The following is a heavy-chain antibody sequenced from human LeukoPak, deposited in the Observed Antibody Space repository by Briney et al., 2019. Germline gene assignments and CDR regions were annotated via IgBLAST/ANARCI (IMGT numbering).Heavy chain of an antibody. Sequence: GGSLRLSCAASGFTFSTYTMAWVRQAPGGGLEWVSGISGGGGSTYHADSVKGRFAISRDNSKSTLFLLMNSLRAEDTAVYYCAKDFGRNIGGPGYWGRGTLVTVSS. V-gene: IGHV3-23*01. CDR3: AKDFGRNIGGPGY. D-gene: IGHD2/OR15-2a*01. CDR1: GFTFSTYT. J-gene: IGHJ4*02. CDR2: ISGGGGST.